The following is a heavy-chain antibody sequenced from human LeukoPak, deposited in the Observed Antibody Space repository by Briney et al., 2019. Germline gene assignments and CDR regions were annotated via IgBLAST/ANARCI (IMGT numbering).Heavy chain of an antibody. CDR3: ARLNNVEMATFRPGHPDY. D-gene: IGHD5-24*01. CDR2: IYPGDSDT. J-gene: IGHJ4*02. Sequence: GESLKISCKGSGYSFTSYWIGWVRQMPGKGLEWMGIIYPGDSDTRYSPSFQGQVTISADKSISTAYLQWSSLKASDTAMYYCARLNNVEMATFRPGHPDYWGQGTLVTVSS. V-gene: IGHV5-51*01. CDR1: GYSFTSYW.